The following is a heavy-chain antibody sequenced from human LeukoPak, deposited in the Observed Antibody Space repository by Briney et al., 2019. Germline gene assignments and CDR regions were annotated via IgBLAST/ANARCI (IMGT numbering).Heavy chain of an antibody. Sequence: SETLSLTCTVSGGSISSGDYYWSWIRQPPGKGLEWIGYIYYSGSTYYNPSLKSRVTISVDTSKNQFSLKLSSVTAADTAVYYCARVRFLAYFDYWGQGTLVTVSS. CDR2: IYYSGST. CDR1: GGSISSGDYY. CDR3: ARVRFLAYFDY. V-gene: IGHV4-30-4*01. D-gene: IGHD3-3*01. J-gene: IGHJ4*02.